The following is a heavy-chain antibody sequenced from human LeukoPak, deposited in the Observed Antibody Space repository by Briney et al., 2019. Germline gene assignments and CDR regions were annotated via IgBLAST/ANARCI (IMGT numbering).Heavy chain of an antibody. CDR2: INPNSGGT. J-gene: IGHJ5*02. CDR1: GYTFTGYY. D-gene: IGHD6-19*01. CDR3: ARGAEPVSSGWYNWFDP. V-gene: IGHV1-2*02. Sequence: GASVKVSCKASGYTFTGYYMHWVRQAPGQGLEWMGWINPNSGGTNYAQKFQGRVTMTRDTSISTAYMELSRLRSDDTAVYYCARGAEPVSSGWYNWFDPWGQGTLVTVSS.